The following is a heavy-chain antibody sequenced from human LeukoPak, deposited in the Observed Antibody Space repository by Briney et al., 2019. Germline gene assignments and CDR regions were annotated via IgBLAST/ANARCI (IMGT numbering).Heavy chain of an antibody. Sequence: ASVKVSCKASGYTFTGYYMHWVRQAPGEGLEWMGWINPNSGDTNYAQKFKGRVTMTRDTSINAAYMELSSLRFDDTAVYYCSRAADVVLVPPSDDWGQGTLVTVSS. D-gene: IGHD2-8*02. CDR2: INPNSGDT. V-gene: IGHV1-2*02. J-gene: IGHJ4*02. CDR3: SRAADVVLVPPSDD. CDR1: GYTFTGYY.